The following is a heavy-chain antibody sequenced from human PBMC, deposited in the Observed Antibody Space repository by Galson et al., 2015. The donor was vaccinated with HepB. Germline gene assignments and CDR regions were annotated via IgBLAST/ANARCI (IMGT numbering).Heavy chain of an antibody. V-gene: IGHV3-30*18. D-gene: IGHD3-3*01. CDR2: ISYDGSNK. Sequence: SLRLSCAASGFPFRSYGMHWVRQAPGKGLEWAAVISYDGSNKYYADSVKGRFTISRDNSKNTLYLQMNSLRAEDTAVDYCAKDRDDRFMVEGVFTPHYYYYGMDVWGQGTTVTVSS. J-gene: IGHJ6*02. CDR3: AKDRDDRFMVEGVFTPHYYYYGMDV. CDR1: GFPFRSYG.